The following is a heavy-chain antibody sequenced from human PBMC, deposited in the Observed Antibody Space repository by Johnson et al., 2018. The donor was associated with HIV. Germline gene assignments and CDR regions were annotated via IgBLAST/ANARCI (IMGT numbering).Heavy chain of an antibody. CDR3: ASILVVDAQEADAFDI. CDR2: ISYDGSNE. CDR1: GFTFSSYA. D-gene: IGHD2-15*01. J-gene: IGHJ3*02. V-gene: IGHV3-30-3*01. Sequence: QVQLVESGGGVVQPGRSLRLSCAASGFTFSSYAMHWVRQAPGKGLEWVAVISYDGSNEYYADSVKGRFTISRDNSKNTLYLQMNSLRAEDTAVYYCASILVVDAQEADAFDIWGQGTMVTVSS.